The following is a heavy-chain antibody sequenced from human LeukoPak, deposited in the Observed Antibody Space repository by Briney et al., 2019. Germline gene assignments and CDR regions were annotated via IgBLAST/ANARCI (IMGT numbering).Heavy chain of an antibody. J-gene: IGHJ4*02. Sequence: ASVKVSCKASGYTFTSYGISWVRQAPGQGLEWMGIINPSGGSTSYAQKFQGRVTMTRDTSTSTVYMELSSLRSEDTAVYYCARIQLWSKAFDYWGQGTLVTVSS. CDR1: GYTFTSYG. V-gene: IGHV1-46*01. D-gene: IGHD5-18*01. CDR3: ARIQLWSKAFDY. CDR2: INPSGGST.